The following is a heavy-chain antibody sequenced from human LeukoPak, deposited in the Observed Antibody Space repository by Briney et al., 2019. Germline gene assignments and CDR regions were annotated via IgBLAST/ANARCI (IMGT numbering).Heavy chain of an antibody. D-gene: IGHD3-16*01. CDR3: ASHGGFDH. CDR1: GYSISSGYY. CDR2: IYHSGST. J-gene: IGHJ4*02. V-gene: IGHV4-38-2*02. Sequence: SETLSLTCTVSGYSISSGYYWGWIRQPPGKGLEWIGSIYHSGSTYYNPSLKSRVTISVDTSKNQFSLKLSSVTAADTAVYYCASHGGFDHWGQGTLVTVSS.